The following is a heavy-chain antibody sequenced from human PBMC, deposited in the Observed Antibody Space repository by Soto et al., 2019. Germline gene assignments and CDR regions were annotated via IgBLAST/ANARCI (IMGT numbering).Heavy chain of an antibody. V-gene: IGHV1-58*01. D-gene: IGHD1-1*01. J-gene: IGHJ6*02. CDR2: IVVGSGNT. Sequence: KVSCKASGFTFTSSAVQWVRQARGQRLEWIGWIVVGSGNTNYAQKFQERVTITRDMSTSTAYMELSSLRSEDTAVYHCATSYNWNYYYYGMDVWGQGTTVTVSS. CDR1: GFTFTSSA. CDR3: ATSYNWNYYYYGMDV.